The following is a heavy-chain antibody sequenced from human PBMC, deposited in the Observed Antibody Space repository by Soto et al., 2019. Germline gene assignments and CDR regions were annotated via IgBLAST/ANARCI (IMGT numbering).Heavy chain of an antibody. CDR1: GFTFSSYW. Sequence: GGSLRLSCASSGFTFSSYWMSWVRPAPGKGLEWVANIKQDGSEKYYVDSVKGRFTISRDNAKNSLYLQMNSLRAEDTAVYYCARNLGYCIGGSCYSAGGKSYYYYMDVWGKGTTVTVSS. CDR2: IKQDGSEK. V-gene: IGHV3-7*01. CDR3: ARNLGYCIGGSCYSAGGKSYYYYMDV. J-gene: IGHJ6*03. D-gene: IGHD2-15*01.